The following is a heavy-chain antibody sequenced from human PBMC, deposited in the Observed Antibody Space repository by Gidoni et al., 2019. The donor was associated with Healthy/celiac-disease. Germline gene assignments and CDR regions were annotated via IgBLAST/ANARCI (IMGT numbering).Heavy chain of an antibody. J-gene: IGHJ4*02. CDR3: ARGVVGATKLRFDY. CDR1: GYTFTGYY. CDR2: INPNRGGT. D-gene: IGHD1-26*01. V-gene: IGHV1-2*02. Sequence: QVQLVQSGAEVKKPGASVKVSCTPSGYTFTGYYMHWVRQAPGQGLEWMGWINPNRGGTNYAQKFQGRVTMTRDTSISTAYMEMSRLRSDDTAVYYCARGVVGATKLRFDYWGQGTLVTVSS.